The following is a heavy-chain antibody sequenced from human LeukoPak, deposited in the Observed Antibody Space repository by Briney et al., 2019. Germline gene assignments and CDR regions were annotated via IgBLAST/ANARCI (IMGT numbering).Heavy chain of an antibody. CDR3: ARDDYGGNSDDAFDI. D-gene: IGHD4-23*01. CDR1: GGSISSYY. V-gene: IGHV4-59*01. CDR2: IYYSGST. Sequence: SETLSLTCTVSGGSISSYYWSWNRQPPAKGLEWIGYIYYSGSTNYNPSLKSRVTISVDTSKNQFSLKLSSVTAADTAVYYCARDDYGGNSDDAFDIWGQGTMVTVSS. J-gene: IGHJ3*02.